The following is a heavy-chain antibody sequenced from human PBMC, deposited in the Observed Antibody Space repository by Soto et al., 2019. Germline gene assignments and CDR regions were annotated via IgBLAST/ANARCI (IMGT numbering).Heavy chain of an antibody. D-gene: IGHD3-22*01. J-gene: IGHJ5*02. CDR2: IYPGGST. V-gene: IGHV3-53*01. CDR3: ARGYYYIS. CDR1: GLTVSNNY. Sequence: EVQLVESGGGLIQPGGSLRLSCAASGLTVSNNYMSWVRQAPGKGLEWVSVIYPGGSTYYADSVKGRFTISRDSSKNTLYLKMNALRAEDTALYYCARGYYYISWGQGTLVTVSS.